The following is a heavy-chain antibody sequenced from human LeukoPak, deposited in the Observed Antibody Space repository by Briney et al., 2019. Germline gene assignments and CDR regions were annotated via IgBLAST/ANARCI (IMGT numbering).Heavy chain of an antibody. CDR1: GGTFSSYA. D-gene: IGHD3-9*01. J-gene: IGHJ4*02. V-gene: IGHV1-24*01. CDR3: ATANGPRYFDWPLDY. CDR2: FDPEDGET. Sequence: GASVKVSCKASGGTFSSYAISWVRQAPGKGLEWMGGFDPEDGETIYAQKFQGRVTMTEDTSTDTAYMELSSLRSEDTAVYYCATANGPRYFDWPLDYWGQGTLVTVSS.